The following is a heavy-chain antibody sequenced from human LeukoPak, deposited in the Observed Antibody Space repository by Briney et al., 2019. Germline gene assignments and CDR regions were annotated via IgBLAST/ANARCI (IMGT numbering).Heavy chain of an antibody. J-gene: IGHJ4*02. CDR3: ARVSRGSGTKSDY. CDR2: INPNSGGT. Sequence: GASVKVSRKASGYTFTGYYMHWVRLAPGQGLEWMGWINPNSGGTNYAQKFQGGVTMTRDTSISTAYMELSRLRSDDTAVYYCARVSRGSGTKSDYWGQGTLVTVSS. CDR1: GYTFTGYY. D-gene: IGHD3-10*01. V-gene: IGHV1-2*02.